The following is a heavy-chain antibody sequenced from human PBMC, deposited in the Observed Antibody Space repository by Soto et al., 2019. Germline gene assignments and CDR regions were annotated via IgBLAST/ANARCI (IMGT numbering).Heavy chain of an antibody. V-gene: IGHV3-53*04. CDR3: ARWEVPLGLAAAGTGWFDP. D-gene: IGHD6-13*01. Sequence: EVQLVESGGGLVQPGGSLRLSCAASGFTVSSNYMSWVRQAPGKGLEWVSVIYSGGSTYYADSVKGRFTISRHNSKNTLYLQMNSLRAEDTAVYYCARWEVPLGLAAAGTGWFDPWGQGTLVTVSS. CDR1: GFTVSSNY. CDR2: IYSGGST. J-gene: IGHJ5*02.